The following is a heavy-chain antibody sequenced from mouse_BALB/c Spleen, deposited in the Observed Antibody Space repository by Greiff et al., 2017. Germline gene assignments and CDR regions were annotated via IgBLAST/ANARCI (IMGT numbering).Heavy chain of an antibody. CDR2: ISSGGSYT. J-gene: IGHJ4*01. CDR1: GFTFSSYA. D-gene: IGHD1-1*01. Sequence: EVMLVESGGGLVKPGGSLKLSCAASGFTFSSYAMSWVRQSPEKRLEWVAEISSGGSYTYYPDTVTGRFTISRDNAKNTLYLEMSSLRSEDTAMYYCAVYYYGSSYAMDYWGQGTSVTVSS. V-gene: IGHV5-9-4*01. CDR3: AVYYYGSSYAMDY.